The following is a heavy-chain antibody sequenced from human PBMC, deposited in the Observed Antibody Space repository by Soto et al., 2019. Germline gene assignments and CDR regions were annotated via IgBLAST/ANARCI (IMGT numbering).Heavy chain of an antibody. CDR2: IYYSGST. J-gene: IGHJ5*02. CDR3: ARDVLRFLEWSAQGFDP. V-gene: IGHV4-59*01. Sequence: KASETLSLTCSVSGGSISNYYWSWIRQPPGKGLEWIGYIYYSGSTNYNPSLKSRVTISVDTSKNQFSLKLSSVTAADTAVYYCARDVLRFLEWSAQGFDPWGQGSRVTVAS. CDR1: GGSISNYY. D-gene: IGHD3-3*01.